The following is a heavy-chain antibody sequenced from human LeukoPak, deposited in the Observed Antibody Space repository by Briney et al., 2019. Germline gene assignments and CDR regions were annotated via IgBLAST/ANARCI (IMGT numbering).Heavy chain of an antibody. Sequence: ASVKVSCKASGGTFSSYAISWVRQAPGQGLEWMGRINPNSGGTNYAQKFQGRVTMTRDTSISTAYMELSRLRSDDTAVYYCAILYSSGYYYHYWGQGTLVTVSS. CDR3: AILYSSGYYYHY. J-gene: IGHJ4*02. D-gene: IGHD3-22*01. CDR2: INPNSGGT. CDR1: GGTFSSYA. V-gene: IGHV1-2*06.